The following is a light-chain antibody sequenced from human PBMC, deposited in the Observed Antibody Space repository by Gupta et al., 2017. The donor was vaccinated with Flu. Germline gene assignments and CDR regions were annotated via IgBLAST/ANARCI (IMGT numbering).Light chain of an antibody. CDR3: QSYDSVTSDLL. CDR2: EDN. V-gene: IGLV6-57*01. Sequence: FMLTPPHSVSESPGKAVTISCTRSSGSIAINYVQWYQQRPGSSPNTVIYEDNKRPSGVPDRFSGSIDSSSNSASLTIIGLKTEDEADDYWQSYDSVTSDLLFGGGTKLTVL. CDR1: SGSIAINY. J-gene: IGLJ2*01.